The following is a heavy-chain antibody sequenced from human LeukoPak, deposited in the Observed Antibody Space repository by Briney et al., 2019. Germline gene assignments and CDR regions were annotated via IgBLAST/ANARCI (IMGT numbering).Heavy chain of an antibody. CDR3: ARNLNRGWSWGQDY. V-gene: IGHV1-2*02. D-gene: IGHD6-19*01. J-gene: IGHJ4*02. CDR2: INPNSGGT. CDR1: GYTFTGYY. Sequence: ASVKVSCKASGYTFTGYYMHWVRQAPGQGLEWMGWINPNSGGTNYAQKFQGRVTMTRDTSISTAYMELSRLRSDDTAVYYCARNLNRGWSWGQDYWGQGTLVTVSS.